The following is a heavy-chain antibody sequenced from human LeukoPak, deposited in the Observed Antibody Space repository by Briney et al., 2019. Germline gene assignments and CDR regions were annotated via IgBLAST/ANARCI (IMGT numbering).Heavy chain of an antibody. CDR3: ARDRGSGWCDY. CDR2: ISSSSSYI. D-gene: IGHD6-19*01. Sequence: PGGSLRLSCAASGFTFSSNSMNWVRQAPGKGLEWVSSISSSSSYIYYADSVKGRFTISRDNAKNSLYLQMSSLRAEDTAVYFCARDRGSGWCDYWGQGTLVTVSS. J-gene: IGHJ4*02. CDR1: GFTFSSNS. V-gene: IGHV3-21*01.